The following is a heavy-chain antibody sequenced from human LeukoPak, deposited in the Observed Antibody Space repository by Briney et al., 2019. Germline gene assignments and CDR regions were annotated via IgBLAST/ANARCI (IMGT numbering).Heavy chain of an antibody. CDR2: IYYSGST. V-gene: IGHV4-39*07. Sequence: SETLSLTCTVPGGSISSSSYYWGWIRQPPGKGLEWIGSIYYSGSTYYNPSLKSRVTISVDTSKNQFSLKLSSVTAADTAVYYCAGSDGASYYYYYMDVWGKGTTVTVSS. CDR1: GGSISSSSYY. CDR3: AGSDGASYYYYYMDV. D-gene: IGHD2-15*01. J-gene: IGHJ6*03.